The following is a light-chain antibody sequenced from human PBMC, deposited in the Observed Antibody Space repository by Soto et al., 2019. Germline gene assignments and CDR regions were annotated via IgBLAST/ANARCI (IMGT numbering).Light chain of an antibody. CDR1: QNVGRN. CDR3: LQNNEWPLT. J-gene: IGKJ4*01. Sequence: ETVMTQSPAALSASPGDEATLSCRASQNVGRNAAWYRQKVGQAPRLLIYTASTRATGIPVRFSGSGSGTEFTLTISGLQSDDFATYYCLQNNEWPLTFGRGTKVEI. CDR2: TAS. V-gene: IGKV3D-15*01.